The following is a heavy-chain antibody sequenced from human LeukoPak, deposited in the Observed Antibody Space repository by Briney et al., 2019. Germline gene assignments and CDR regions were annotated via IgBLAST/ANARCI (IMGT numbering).Heavy chain of an antibody. CDR2: IYYSGST. D-gene: IGHD2-2*01. CDR1: GGSISSSSYY. J-gene: IGHJ6*03. V-gene: IGHV4-39*01. CDR3: ARRGIYCSSTSCFYYYYYMDV. Sequence: TSETLSLTCTVSGGSISSSSYYWGWIRQPPGKGLEWIGSIYYSGSTYYNPSLKSRVTISVDTSKNQFSLKLSSVTAADTAVYYCARRGIYCSSTSCFYYYYYMDVWGKGTTVTVSS.